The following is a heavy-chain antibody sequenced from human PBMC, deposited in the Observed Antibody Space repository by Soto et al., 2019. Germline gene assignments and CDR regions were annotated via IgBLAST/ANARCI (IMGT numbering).Heavy chain of an antibody. V-gene: IGHV4-4*07. D-gene: IGHD1-26*01. Sequence: SATLPLPCTVSGCSISRYYWSWFRQPAGEGLEWIGRIYTSGSPNYNPSLKSRVTMSVDTSKNQFSLKLSSVTAADTAGENCPREEGDYVMDVYGQG. CDR2: IYTSGSP. CDR3: PREEGDYVMDV. CDR1: GCSISRYY. J-gene: IGHJ6*02.